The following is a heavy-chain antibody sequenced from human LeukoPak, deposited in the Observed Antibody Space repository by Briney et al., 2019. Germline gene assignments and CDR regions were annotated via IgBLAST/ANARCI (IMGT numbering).Heavy chain of an antibody. D-gene: IGHD3-22*01. CDR2: IYYSGST. J-gene: IGHJ4*02. Sequence: SETLSLTCTVAGGSISSSSYYWGWIRQPPGKGLEWIGSIYYSGSTYYNPSLKSRVTISVDTSKNQFSLKLSSVTAADTAVYYCARDTPLDRYYYDSSGYSSASQFDYWGQGTLVTVSS. CDR1: GGSISSSSYY. CDR3: ARDTPLDRYYYDSSGYSSASQFDY. V-gene: IGHV4-39*07.